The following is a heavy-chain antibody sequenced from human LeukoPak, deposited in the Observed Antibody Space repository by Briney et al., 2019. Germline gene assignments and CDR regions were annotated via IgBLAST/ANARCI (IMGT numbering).Heavy chain of an antibody. CDR1: GFTFGDYA. CDR3: ARANAPGAFDI. V-gene: IGHV3-21*01. CDR2: ISSNSSYI. D-gene: IGHD1-1*01. J-gene: IGHJ3*02. Sequence: GGSLRLSCTASGFTFGDYAMSWFRQAPGKGLEWVSSISSNSSYIYYADSVKGRFTISRDNAKNSLYLQMNCLRAEDTTVYYCARANAPGAFDIWGQGTMVTVSS.